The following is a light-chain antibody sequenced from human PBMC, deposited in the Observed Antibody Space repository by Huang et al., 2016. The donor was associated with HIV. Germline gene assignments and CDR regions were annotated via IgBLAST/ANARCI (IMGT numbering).Light chain of an antibody. CDR2: GAS. V-gene: IGKV3-15*01. J-gene: IGKJ1*01. CDR3: QQYNTWPWT. CDR1: ERVSSN. Sequence: EIVMTQSPATLSVSPGDGATLSCRASERVSSNLAWYQQKPGQAPRLLIYGASTRAAGIPATFSGSGSGTEFSLTISSLQSEDFAFYHCQQYNTWPWTFGQGTKVEIK.